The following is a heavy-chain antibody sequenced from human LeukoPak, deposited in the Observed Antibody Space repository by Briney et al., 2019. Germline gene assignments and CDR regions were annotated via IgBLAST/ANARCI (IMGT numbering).Heavy chain of an antibody. V-gene: IGHV3-7*01. J-gene: IGHJ4*02. CDR3: TRIKPDATLDY. CDR1: GFTFSNYW. Sequence: PGGSLRLSCAASGFTFSNYWMSWVRQAPGKGLEWVANIKEDGSEKYYVDSVKGRFTISRDNAKNSLYLQMNSLRTEDTAVYYCTRIKPDATLDYWGQGTQVTVSS. D-gene: IGHD2-2*01. CDR2: IKEDGSEK.